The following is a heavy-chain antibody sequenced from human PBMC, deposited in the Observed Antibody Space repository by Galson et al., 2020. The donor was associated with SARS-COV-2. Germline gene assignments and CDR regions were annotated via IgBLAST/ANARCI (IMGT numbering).Heavy chain of an antibody. CDR1: GGSISSSGYY. V-gene: IGHV4-39*01. CDR3: ARGVYDVLRTYWYHFDN. CDR2: FYYGGTT. D-gene: IGHD3-9*01. J-gene: IGHJ4*02. Sequence: ETSETLSLTCTVSGGSISSSGYYWGWIRQAPGKGLVWIATFYYGGTTYYNPSLKSRVTISVDTSKNQFSLKLTSVTAADTTVYYCARGVYDVLRTYWYHFDNWGQGALVTVSS.